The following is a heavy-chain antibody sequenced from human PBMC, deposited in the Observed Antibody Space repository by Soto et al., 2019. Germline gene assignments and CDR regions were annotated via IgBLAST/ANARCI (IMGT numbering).Heavy chain of an antibody. D-gene: IGHD4-17*01. CDR1: GFTFSTYT. Sequence: PGGSLRLSCAASGFTFSTYTMNWVRQAPGKGLEWVSYISSGSSTIYYADSVKGRFTISRDDSKNTVYLQMFSLRAEDTAVYFCARGNYDYRDPKYSFDSWGQGTLVTVSS. J-gene: IGHJ4*02. CDR2: ISSGSSTI. CDR3: ARGNYDYRDPKYSFDS. V-gene: IGHV3-48*01.